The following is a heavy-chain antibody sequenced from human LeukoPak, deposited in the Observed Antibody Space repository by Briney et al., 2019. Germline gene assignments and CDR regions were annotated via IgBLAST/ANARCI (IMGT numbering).Heavy chain of an antibody. Sequence: GSLRLSCAASGFTFSSYAMSWVRQAPGKGLEWVSAISGSGGSTYYADSVKGRFTISRDNSKNTLYLQMNSLRAEDTAVYYCARVIAARERAWFGELRLYYYSYIDVWGKGTTVTISS. CDR3: ARVIAARERAWFGELRLYYYSYIDV. D-gene: IGHD3-10*01. CDR1: GFTFSSYA. J-gene: IGHJ6*03. V-gene: IGHV3-23*01. CDR2: ISGSGGST.